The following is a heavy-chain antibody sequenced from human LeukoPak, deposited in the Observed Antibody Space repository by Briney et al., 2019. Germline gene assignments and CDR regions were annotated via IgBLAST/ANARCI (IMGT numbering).Heavy chain of an antibody. D-gene: IGHD2/OR15-2a*01. V-gene: IGHV4-39*02. CDR3: ARSPTYYYFDY. Sequence: PSETLSLTCTDSGGSISSTTYYWGWIRQPPGKGLEWIGTVYYTGTTYYNPSLKSRVTISVDTSKNHFSLTLSSVTAADTAVYYCARSPTYYYFDYWGQGTLVTVSS. J-gene: IGHJ4*02. CDR2: VYYTGTT. CDR1: GGSISSTTYY.